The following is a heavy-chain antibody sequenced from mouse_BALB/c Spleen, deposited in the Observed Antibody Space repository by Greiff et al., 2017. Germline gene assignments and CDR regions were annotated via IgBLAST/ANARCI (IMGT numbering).Heavy chain of an antibody. J-gene: IGHJ1*01. D-gene: IGHD3-3*01. CDR3: ARGRDSYWYFDV. CDR1: GFTFSSYA. V-gene: IGHV5-6-5*01. Sequence: DVMLVESGGGLVKPGGSLKLSCAASGFTFSSYAMSWVRQTPEKRLEWVASISSGGSTYYPDSVKGRFTISRDNARNILYLQMSSLRSEDTAMYYCARGRDSYWYFDVWGAGTTVTVSS. CDR2: ISSGGST.